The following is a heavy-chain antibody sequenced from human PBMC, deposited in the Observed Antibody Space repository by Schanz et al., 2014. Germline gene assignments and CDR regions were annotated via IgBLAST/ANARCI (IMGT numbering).Heavy chain of an antibody. Sequence: VQLLESGGGLVQPGGSLRLSCAASGFTFRVFAMNWVRQAPGQGLEWVSTISGSGGDTYSADSVKGRFTISRDNSKNTVYLEMNRLRTEDTALYYCARDTARTTFGVLDSWGQGTLATVSS. CDR2: ISGSGGDT. D-gene: IGHD3-3*01. CDR3: ARDTARTTFGVLDS. CDR1: GFTFRVFA. J-gene: IGHJ4*02. V-gene: IGHV3-23*01.